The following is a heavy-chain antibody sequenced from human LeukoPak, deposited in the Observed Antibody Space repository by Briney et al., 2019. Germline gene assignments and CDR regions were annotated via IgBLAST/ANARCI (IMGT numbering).Heavy chain of an antibody. V-gene: IGHV3-48*03. CDR2: ISSSGSTI. CDR1: GFTFSSYE. D-gene: IGHD2-2*01. CDR3: ARDLQLGYYYYGMDV. Sequence: TGGSLRLSCAASGFTFSSYEMSWVRQAPGKGLEWVSYISSSGSTIYYADSVKGRFTISRDNAENSLYLQMNSLRAEDTAVYYCARDLQLGYYYYGMDVWGQGTTVTVSS. J-gene: IGHJ6*02.